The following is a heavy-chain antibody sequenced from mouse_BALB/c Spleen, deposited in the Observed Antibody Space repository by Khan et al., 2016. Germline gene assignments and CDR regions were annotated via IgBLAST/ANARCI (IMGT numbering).Heavy chain of an antibody. D-gene: IGHD1-1*01. CDR1: GYSFTGYY. V-gene: IGHV1-26*01. Sequence: IQLVQSGPDLVKPGASVKISCKAFGYSFTGYYMHWVKQSHGKSLEWIGRVNPNNGGTSYNQKFKGKAILTVDKSSSTAYMELRSLTSEDSAVYYCARGGLVVATDWYFDVWGAGTTVTVSS. J-gene: IGHJ1*01. CDR2: VNPNNGGT. CDR3: ARGGLVVATDWYFDV.